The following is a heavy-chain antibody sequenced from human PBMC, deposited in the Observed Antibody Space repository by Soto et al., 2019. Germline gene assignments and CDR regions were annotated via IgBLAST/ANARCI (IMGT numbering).Heavy chain of an antibody. D-gene: IGHD1-26*01. CDR3: ARGAIVTPHGPFDY. CDR1: GFTFGDYY. CDR2: MSGSGSLE. J-gene: IGHJ4*02. Sequence: QLVESGGGLVKPGGSLRLSCAASGFTFGDYYMAWIHQAPGKGLEWVSYMSGSGSLEYYGDSVRGRFTISRDNAKNSLFLLVNNLRAEDTAVYYCARGAIVTPHGPFDYWGQGTLVSVSS. V-gene: IGHV3-11*01.